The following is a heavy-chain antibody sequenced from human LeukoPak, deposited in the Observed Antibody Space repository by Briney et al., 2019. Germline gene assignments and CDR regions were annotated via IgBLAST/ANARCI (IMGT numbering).Heavy chain of an antibody. J-gene: IGHJ3*02. CDR2: ISWNSGSI. D-gene: IGHD3-3*01. CDR3: AKGDLSYDFWRGYKGAFDI. CDR1: GFTFDDYA. V-gene: IGHV3-9*01. Sequence: GRSLRLSCAASGFTFDDYAMPWVRQAPGKGLEWVSGISWNSGSIGYADSVKGRFTISRDNAKNSLYLQMNSLRAEDTALYYCAKGDLSYDFWRGYKGAFDIWGQGTMVTVSS.